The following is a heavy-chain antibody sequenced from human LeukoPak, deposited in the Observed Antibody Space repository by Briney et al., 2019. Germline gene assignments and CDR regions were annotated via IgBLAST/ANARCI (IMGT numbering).Heavy chain of an antibody. V-gene: IGHV7-4-1*02. Sequence: ASVKVSRKASGYTFTNYAMNWVRQAPGQGLEWMGWIHPSTGNPTYAQGFTGRFVFSLDTSVSTTYLQISSLKAEDTAVYFCARAFQSLGGLSLPDYWGQGTLVTVSS. CDR3: ARAFQSLGGLSLPDY. J-gene: IGHJ4*02. CDR1: GYTFTNYA. D-gene: IGHD3-16*02. CDR2: IHPSTGNP.